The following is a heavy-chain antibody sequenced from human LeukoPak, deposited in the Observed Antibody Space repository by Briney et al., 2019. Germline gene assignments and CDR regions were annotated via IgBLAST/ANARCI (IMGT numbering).Heavy chain of an antibody. J-gene: IGHJ5*02. V-gene: IGHV3-74*01. CDR1: GFTFSGYW. Sequence: GGSLRLSRAASGFTFSGYWMHWVRHAPGKGLHWVSRINIDGATTNYADSVKGRFTISRDNAKNTLHLQMNSLRADDTAVYYCVRGAVGTGVWFDPWGQGTLVTVSS. CDR2: INIDGATT. CDR3: VRGAVGTGVWFDP. D-gene: IGHD1-26*01.